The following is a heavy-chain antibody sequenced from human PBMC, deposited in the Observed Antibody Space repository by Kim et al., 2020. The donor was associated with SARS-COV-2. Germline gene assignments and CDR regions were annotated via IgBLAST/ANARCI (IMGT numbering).Heavy chain of an antibody. D-gene: IGHD2-8*01. CDR2: ISSGSGTI. CDR3: ARDRRDPLIHEGGY. V-gene: IGHV3-48*02. CDR1: GFTFNSYS. J-gene: IGHJ4*02. Sequence: GGSLRLSCVGSGFTFNSYSMTWVRQAPGKGLEWLSYISSGSGTIVYADSVKGRFTISRDNAKNSLYLQMNSLRDEDTGVYYCARDRRDPLIHEGGYWGQG.